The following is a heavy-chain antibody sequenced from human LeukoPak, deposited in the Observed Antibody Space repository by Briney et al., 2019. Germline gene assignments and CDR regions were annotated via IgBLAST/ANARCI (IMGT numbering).Heavy chain of an antibody. D-gene: IGHD6-6*01. CDR2: IKQDGSEK. CDR3: ARDNRPRY. V-gene: IGHV3-7*03. J-gene: IGHJ4*02. Sequence: GGFLRLSCAASGYTFSSYWKSWVREAPGKGLEWVANIKQDGSEKYYVDSVKGRFTISRDNAKNSLYLQMNSLRAEDTAVYYCARDNRPRYWGQGTLVTVSS. CDR1: GYTFSSYW.